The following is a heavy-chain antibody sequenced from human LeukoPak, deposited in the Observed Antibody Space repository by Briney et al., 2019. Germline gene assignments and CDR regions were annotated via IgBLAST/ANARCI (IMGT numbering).Heavy chain of an antibody. J-gene: IGHJ4*02. CDR1: GGTFSSYA. CDR3: ATLDDYGDYGPF. D-gene: IGHD4-17*01. Sequence: SVKVSCKASGGTFSSYAISWVRQAPGQGLEWMGGIIPIFGTANYAQKFQGRVTITADKSTSTAYMELSSLRSEDTAVYYCATLDDYGDYGPFWGQGTLVTVSS. V-gene: IGHV1-69*06. CDR2: IIPIFGTA.